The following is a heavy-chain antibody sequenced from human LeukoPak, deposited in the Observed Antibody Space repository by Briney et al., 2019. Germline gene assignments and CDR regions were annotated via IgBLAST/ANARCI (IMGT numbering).Heavy chain of an antibody. J-gene: IGHJ4*02. CDR3: ARDGAAAGFDY. V-gene: IGHV3-21*01. CDR1: GFTFSSYS. Sequence: GGSLRLSCAASGFTFSSYSMNWVRQAPGKGLEWVSSISSSSSYIYYADSVKGRFTISRGNAKNSLYLQMNSLRAEDTAVYYCARDGAAAGFDYWGQGTLVTVSS. CDR2: ISSSSSYI. D-gene: IGHD6-13*01.